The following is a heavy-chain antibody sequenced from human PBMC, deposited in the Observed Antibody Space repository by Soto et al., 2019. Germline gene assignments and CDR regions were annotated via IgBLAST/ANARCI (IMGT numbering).Heavy chain of an antibody. Sequence: WGSPEIACAAFGLTVGIYAIAGSCKAQGKGLEWVAVISYDGENKYYADSVKGRFTISRDNSKSTLYLQMNSLRAEDTAVYYCAKDYLQWLLARYYYGMDVWGHGTTVTVSS. CDR3: AKDYLQWLLARYYYGMDV. CDR1: GLTVGIYA. V-gene: IGHV3-30-3*02. D-gene: IGHD6-19*01. J-gene: IGHJ6*02. CDR2: ISYDGENK.